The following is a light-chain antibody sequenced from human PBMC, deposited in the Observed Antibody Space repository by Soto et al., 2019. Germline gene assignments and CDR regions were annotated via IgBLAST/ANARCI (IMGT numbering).Light chain of an antibody. CDR3: SPYAGSNNYA. J-gene: IGLJ1*01. CDR1: SSDVGGYNY. Sequence: QSVLTQPPSASGSPGQSVTISCTGTSSDVGGYNYVSWYQQHPGKAPKLMIYEVSKRPSGVSDRFSGSKSGNTASLTVSGLQAEDEADYYCSPYAGSNNYAFGTGTKVTVL. V-gene: IGLV2-8*01. CDR2: EVS.